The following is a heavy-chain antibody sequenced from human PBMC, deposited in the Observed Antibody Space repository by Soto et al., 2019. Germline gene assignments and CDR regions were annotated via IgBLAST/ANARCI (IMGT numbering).Heavy chain of an antibody. D-gene: IGHD6-13*01. J-gene: IGHJ6*02. Sequence: GESLKISCKGSGYSFTSYWIGWVRQMPGKGLEWMGIISPGDSATRHSPSFQGQVTISADKSISTAYLQWSSLKASDTARYYCARIKQEAAGPYYYYYGMDVWGQGTTVTVSS. V-gene: IGHV5-51*01. CDR3: ARIKQEAAGPYYYYYGMDV. CDR2: ISPGDSAT. CDR1: GYSFTSYW.